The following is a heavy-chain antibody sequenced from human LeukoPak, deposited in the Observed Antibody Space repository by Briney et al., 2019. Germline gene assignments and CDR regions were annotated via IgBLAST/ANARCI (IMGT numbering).Heavy chain of an antibody. Sequence: SQTLSLTCTVSGGSISSGDYYWSWIRRPPGKGLEWIGYIYYSGSTYYNPSLKSRVTISVDTSKNQFSLKLSSVTAADTAVYYCARANGWTYCSGGSCYYSPDAFDIWGQGTMVTVSS. D-gene: IGHD2-15*01. V-gene: IGHV4-30-4*01. J-gene: IGHJ3*02. CDR3: ARANGWTYCSGGSCYYSPDAFDI. CDR1: GGSISSGDYY. CDR2: IYYSGST.